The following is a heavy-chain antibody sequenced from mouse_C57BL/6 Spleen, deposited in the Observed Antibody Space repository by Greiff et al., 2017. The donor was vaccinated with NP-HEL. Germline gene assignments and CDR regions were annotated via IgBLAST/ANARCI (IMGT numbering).Heavy chain of an antibody. V-gene: IGHV3-6*01. CDR2: ISYDGSN. J-gene: IGHJ4*01. CDR1: GYSITSGYY. Sequence: VQLKESGPGLVKPSQSLSLTCSVTGYSITSGYYWNWIRQFPGNKLEWMGYISYDGSNNYNPSLKNRISITRDTSKNQFFLKLNSVTTEDTATYYCARELGPYYAMDYWGQGTSVTVSS. D-gene: IGHD4-1*01. CDR3: ARELGPYYAMDY.